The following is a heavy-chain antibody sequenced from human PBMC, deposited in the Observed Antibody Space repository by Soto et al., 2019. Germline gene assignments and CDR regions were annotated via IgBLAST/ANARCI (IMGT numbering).Heavy chain of an antibody. CDR1: GFTFSSYW. J-gene: IGHJ4*02. V-gene: IGHV3-74*01. D-gene: IGHD6-19*01. Sequence: PGGSLRLSCAASGFTFSSYWMHWVRQAPGKGLVWVSGINNDGSSTYYADSVKGRFTISRDNSKNTLYLQMNSLRAEDTAVYYCARHDSSGWYVFDYWGQGTLVTVSS. CDR2: INNDGSST. CDR3: ARHDSSGWYVFDY.